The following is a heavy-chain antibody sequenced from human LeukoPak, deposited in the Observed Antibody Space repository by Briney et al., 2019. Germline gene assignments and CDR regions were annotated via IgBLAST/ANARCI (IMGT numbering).Heavy chain of an antibody. J-gene: IGHJ4*02. Sequence: PGGSLRLSCAASGFTFSRYWMSWVCQAPGKGLEWVANVNQGGSEKYYVDSVKGRFSISRDNSQNTLYLQMNSLRNEDTAVYYCAKEIWPTVTTPGHTYFDYWGQGTLVTVSS. CDR3: AKEIWPTVTTPGHTYFDY. CDR1: GFTFSRYW. CDR2: VNQGGSEK. D-gene: IGHD4-17*01. V-gene: IGHV3-7*01.